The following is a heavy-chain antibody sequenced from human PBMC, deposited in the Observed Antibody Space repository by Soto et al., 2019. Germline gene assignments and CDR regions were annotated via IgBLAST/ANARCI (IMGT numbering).Heavy chain of an antibody. Sequence: SETLSLTCTVSGASIRSTDYYWSWIRQAPGKGLEWIGNVYYTGSTYYNPSLMSRLTISVDTSKNQFSLKLTSVTAAETAVYYCVRTAREGAVAPHWFDRWGQGTQVTVS. CDR1: GASIRSTDYY. J-gene: IGHJ5*02. CDR2: VYYTGST. CDR3: VRTAREGAVAPHWFDR. V-gene: IGHV4-30-4*01. D-gene: IGHD2-21*02.